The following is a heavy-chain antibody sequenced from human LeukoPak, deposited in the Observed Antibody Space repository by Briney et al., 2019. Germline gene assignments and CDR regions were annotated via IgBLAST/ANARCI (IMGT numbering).Heavy chain of an antibody. V-gene: IGHV3-15*01. CDR3: TTEKGSIVVVTATNWFDP. D-gene: IGHD2-21*02. CDR1: GFTFSNAW. Sequence: GGSLRLSCAASGFTFSNAWMSWVRQAPGKGLEWVGRIKSETDGGTTDYAAPVKGRFTISRDDSKNTLYLQMNSLKTEDTAVYYCTTEKGSIVVVTATNWFDPWGQGTLVTVSS. CDR2: IKSETDGGTT. J-gene: IGHJ5*02.